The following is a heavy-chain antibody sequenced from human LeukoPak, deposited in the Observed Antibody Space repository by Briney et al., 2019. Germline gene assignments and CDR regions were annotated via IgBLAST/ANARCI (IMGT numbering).Heavy chain of an antibody. Sequence: GGSLRLSCAASGFTVSSNYMTWVRQAPGKGLEWVSVIYSNNTTFYADSVKGRFTISRDKSKNTLYLQMNSLRAEDTAVYYCAKGITVMMVAPGYWGQGTLVTVSS. CDR1: GFTVSSNY. D-gene: IGHD3-22*01. V-gene: IGHV3-53*01. CDR2: IYSNNTT. CDR3: AKGITVMMVAPGY. J-gene: IGHJ4*02.